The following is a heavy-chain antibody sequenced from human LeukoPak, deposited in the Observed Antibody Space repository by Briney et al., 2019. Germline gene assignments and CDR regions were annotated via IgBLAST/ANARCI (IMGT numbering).Heavy chain of an antibody. Sequence: PSGTLSLTCAVYGGSFSGYYWSWIRQPPGKGLEWIGEINHSGSTNYNPSLKSRVTISVDTSKNQFSLKLSSVTAADTAVYYCARGNYYYDSSGYYEDSFDYWGQGTLVTVSS. CDR3: ARGNYYYDSSGYYEDSFDY. CDR1: GGSFSGYY. D-gene: IGHD3-22*01. J-gene: IGHJ4*02. CDR2: INHSGST. V-gene: IGHV4-34*01.